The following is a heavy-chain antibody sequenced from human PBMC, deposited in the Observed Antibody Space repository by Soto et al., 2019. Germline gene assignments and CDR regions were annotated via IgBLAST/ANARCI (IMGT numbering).Heavy chain of an antibody. J-gene: IGHJ4*02. V-gene: IGHV4-59*01. CDR1: GGSISSYY. D-gene: IGHD3-22*01. CDR2: IYYSGST. CDR3: ARDGNYYDSSGYTD. Sequence: PSETLSLTCTVSGGSISSYYWSWIRQPPGKGLEWIGYIYYSGSTNYNPSLKSRVTISVDTSKNQFSLKLSSVTAADTAVYYCARDGNYYDSSGYTDWGQGTLVTVSS.